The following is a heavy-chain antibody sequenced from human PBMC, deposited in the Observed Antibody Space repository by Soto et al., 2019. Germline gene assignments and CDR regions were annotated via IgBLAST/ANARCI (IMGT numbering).Heavy chain of an antibody. CDR3: ARGYVLRYFDWLPMYYFDY. CDR2: INHSGST. D-gene: IGHD3-9*01. CDR1: GGSFSGYY. J-gene: IGHJ4*02. V-gene: IGHV4-34*01. Sequence: PSETLSLTCAVYGGSFSGYYWSWIRQPPGKGLEWIGEINHSGSTNYNPSLKSRVTISVDTSKNQFSLKLSSVTAADTAVYYCARGYVLRYFDWLPMYYFDYWGRGTLVT.